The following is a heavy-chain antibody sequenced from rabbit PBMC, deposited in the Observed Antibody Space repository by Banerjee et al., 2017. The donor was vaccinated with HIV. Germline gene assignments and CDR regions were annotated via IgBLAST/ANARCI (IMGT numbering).Heavy chain of an antibody. V-gene: IGHV1S40*01. CDR2: IYTGSSGST. Sequence: QSLEESGGDLVQPEGSLTLTCTASGFSFSNNYVMCWVRQAPGKGLEWIACIYTGSSGSTYYASWAKGRFTISKTSSTTVILQMTSLTAADTATYFCARNYGGYVGYGYATYAFDPRGQGTLVTVS. CDR3: ARNYGGYVGYGYATYAFDP. J-gene: IGHJ2*01. CDR1: GFSFSNNYV. D-gene: IGHD6-1*01.